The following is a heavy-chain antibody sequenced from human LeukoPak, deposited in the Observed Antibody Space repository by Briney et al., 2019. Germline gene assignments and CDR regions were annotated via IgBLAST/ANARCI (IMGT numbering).Heavy chain of an antibody. CDR2: IHHDGRI. CDR3: ARSHDHLWGNYPDY. J-gene: IGHJ4*02. D-gene: IGHD3-16*02. V-gene: IGHV4/OR15-8*01. Sequence: PSETLSLTCDVSGGSIDSTNWWNWVRQPPGNGLEWIGEIHHDGRINYNPSLKSRVTLSVDKSKNQFSLRLNSVTAADTAMYYCARSHDHLWGNYPDYWGQGTLVTVSS. CDR1: GGSIDSTNW.